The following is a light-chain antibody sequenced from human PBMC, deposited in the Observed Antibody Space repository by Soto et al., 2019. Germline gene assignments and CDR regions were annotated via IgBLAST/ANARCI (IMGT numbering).Light chain of an antibody. CDR2: KAS. V-gene: IGKV1-5*03. J-gene: IGKJ1*01. Sequence: DIQMTQSPSTLSASVGDRVTITCRASESIHSWLAWHQQKPGRAPKLLISKASSLESGAPSRFSGSGFGTEFTLTISSLQPDDFATYYCQQYNSYRAFGQGTKVDIK. CDR3: QQYNSYRA. CDR1: ESIHSW.